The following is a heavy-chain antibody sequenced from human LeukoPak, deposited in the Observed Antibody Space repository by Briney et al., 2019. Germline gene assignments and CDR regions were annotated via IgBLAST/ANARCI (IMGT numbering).Heavy chain of an antibody. Sequence: GGSLRLSCAGSGFAFESFTMTWVRQAPGKGLEWVSLISATSNDVNYAESVRGRFTISRDNAKNSLFLLMDSLRVEDTAIYYCAKGLFSAYDKYLDSWGQGTLVTVSS. CDR1: GFAFESFT. CDR2: ISATSNDV. CDR3: AKGLFSAYDKYLDS. J-gene: IGHJ4*02. D-gene: IGHD5-12*01. V-gene: IGHV3-21*04.